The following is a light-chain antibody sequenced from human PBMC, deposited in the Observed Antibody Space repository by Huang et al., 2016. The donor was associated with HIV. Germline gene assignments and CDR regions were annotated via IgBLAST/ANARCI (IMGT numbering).Light chain of an antibody. CDR1: QSVSSN. J-gene: IGKJ1*01. Sequence: EIVMTQSPATLSVSPGERATISCRASQSVSSNLAWYQQKPGQAPRFLIYAASTRATGIPARFSGSGSGTEFTLTISSLQSEDFAVYYCQQYNNWPRPFGQGTKVEIK. CDR2: AAS. V-gene: IGKV3-15*01. CDR3: QQYNNWPRP.